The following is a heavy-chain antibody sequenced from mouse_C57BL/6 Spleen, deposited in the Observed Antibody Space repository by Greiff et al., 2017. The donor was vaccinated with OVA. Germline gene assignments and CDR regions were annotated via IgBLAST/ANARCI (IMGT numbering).Heavy chain of an antibody. J-gene: IGHJ3*01. CDR3: ARDAY. V-gene: IGHV1-50*01. CDR1: GYTFTSYW. CDR2: IDPSDSYT. Sequence: QVQLQQPGAELVKPGASVQLSCKASGYTFTSYWMQWVKQRPGQGLEWSGEIDPSDSYTNYNQKFKGKATLTVDTSSSTAYMQLSSLTSEDSAVYYCARDAYWGQGTLVTVSA.